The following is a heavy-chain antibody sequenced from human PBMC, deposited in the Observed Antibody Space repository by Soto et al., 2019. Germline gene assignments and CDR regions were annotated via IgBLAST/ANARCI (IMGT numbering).Heavy chain of an antibody. CDR1: GGSISSSSYY. Sequence: SETLSLTCTVSGGSISSSSYYWGWIRQPPGKGLEWIGRIYYSGSTYYNPSLKSRVTISVDTSKNKFSLKVSSVTAADTAVYYCVRHLADIVATMGAFDIWGQGTMVTVSS. D-gene: IGHD5-12*01. CDR2: IYYSGST. CDR3: VRHLADIVATMGAFDI. J-gene: IGHJ3*02. V-gene: IGHV4-39*01.